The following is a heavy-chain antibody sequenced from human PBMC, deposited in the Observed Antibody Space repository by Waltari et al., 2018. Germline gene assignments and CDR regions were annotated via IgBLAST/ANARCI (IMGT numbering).Heavy chain of an antibody. CDR3: ARITVTTPKYYFDF. CDR2: IYYRGST. Sequence: QVQLQESGPGLVKPSETLSLTCSVSGGSVSSGSPYWSWIRQPPGKGLEWIGFIYYRGSTNYNPSLKSRVTISVDMSKNQISLKLTSVTAADTALYYCARITVTTPKYYFDFWGQGTLVTVSS. D-gene: IGHD4-17*01. J-gene: IGHJ4*02. V-gene: IGHV4-61*01. CDR1: GGSVSSGSPY.